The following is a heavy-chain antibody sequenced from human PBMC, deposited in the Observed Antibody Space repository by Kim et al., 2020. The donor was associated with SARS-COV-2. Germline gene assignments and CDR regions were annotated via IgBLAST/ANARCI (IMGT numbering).Heavy chain of an antibody. D-gene: IGHD1-26*01. V-gene: IGHV1-69*01. CDR3: AREGSGSYYGCFDY. Sequence: AQKFQGRVTITADESTSTAYMELSSLRSEDTAVYYCAREGSGSYYGCFDYWGQGTLVTVSS. J-gene: IGHJ4*02.